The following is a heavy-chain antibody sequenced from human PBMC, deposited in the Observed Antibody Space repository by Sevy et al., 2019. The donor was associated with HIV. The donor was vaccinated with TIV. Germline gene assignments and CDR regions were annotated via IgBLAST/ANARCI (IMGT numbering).Heavy chain of an antibody. CDR2: ISSSSSYI. CDR1: GFTFSSYS. D-gene: IGHD2-8*02. J-gene: IGHJ4*02. Sequence: GGSLRLPCAASGFTFSSYSMNWVRQAPGKGLEWVSSISSSSSYIYYADSVKVRFTISRDNAKNSLYLQMNSLRAEDTAVYYCARVHLVYFDYWGQGTLVTVSS. V-gene: IGHV3-21*01. CDR3: ARVHLVYFDY.